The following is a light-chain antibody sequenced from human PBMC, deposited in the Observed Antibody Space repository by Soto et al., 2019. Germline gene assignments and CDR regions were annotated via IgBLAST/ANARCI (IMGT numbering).Light chain of an antibody. CDR2: DVS. V-gene: IGLV2-14*01. J-gene: IGLJ2*01. Sequence: QSALTQPASVSGSPGQSITISCTGTSSDVGGYNYVSWYQQHPGKAPKLMIYDVSNRPSGVSNRFSGSKSGKTASLTISGLQAEDEADYYCSSYTSSSTRVLGGGTKLTGL. CDR1: SSDVGGYNY. CDR3: SSYTSSSTRV.